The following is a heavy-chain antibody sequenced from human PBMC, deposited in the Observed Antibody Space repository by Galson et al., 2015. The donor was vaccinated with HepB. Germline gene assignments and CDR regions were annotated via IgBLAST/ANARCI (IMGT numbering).Heavy chain of an antibody. V-gene: IGHV1-69*13. J-gene: IGHJ6*03. CDR1: GGTFSSYT. Sequence: SVKVSCKASGGTFSSYTISWVRQAPGQGLEWMGRIIPIFGTANYAQKFQGRVTITADESTSTAYMELSSLRSEDTAVYYCARASDYGDYVGGYYYYYYYMDVWGKGTTVTVSS. CDR3: ARASDYGDYVGGYYYYYYYMDV. D-gene: IGHD4-17*01. CDR2: IIPIFGTA.